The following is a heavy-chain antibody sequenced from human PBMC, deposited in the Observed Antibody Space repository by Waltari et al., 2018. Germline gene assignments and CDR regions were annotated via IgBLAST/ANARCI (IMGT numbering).Heavy chain of an antibody. Sequence: QVQLQESGPGLVKPSETLSLTCTVSGGSISSYYWSWIRQPPGKGLEWIGYIYYSGRTNYNPSLKSRVTISVDTSKNQFSLKLSSVTAADTAVYYCAREGGSNEPFDYWGQGTLVTVSS. CDR1: GGSISSYY. CDR2: IYYSGRT. J-gene: IGHJ4*02. CDR3: AREGGSNEPFDY. D-gene: IGHD1-26*01. V-gene: IGHV4-59*01.